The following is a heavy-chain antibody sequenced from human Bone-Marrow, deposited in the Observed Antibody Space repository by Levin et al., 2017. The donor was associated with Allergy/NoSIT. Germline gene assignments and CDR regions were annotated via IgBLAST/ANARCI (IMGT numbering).Heavy chain of an antibody. J-gene: IGHJ3*01. Sequence: PSETLSLTCSLYGGSFEDFHWSWIRQTPERGLEWIGEAALSGDTNYNPSLSGRAVISIDTIKNQFSLKLTSATAADTAVYYCARVPGSFDVWGQGSMVIVSS. CDR1: GGSFEDFH. CDR3: ARVPGSFDV. V-gene: IGHV4-34*01. D-gene: IGHD3-10*01. CDR2: AALSGDT.